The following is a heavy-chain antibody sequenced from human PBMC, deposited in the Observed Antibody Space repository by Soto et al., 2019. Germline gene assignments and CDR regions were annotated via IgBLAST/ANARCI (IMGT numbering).Heavy chain of an antibody. V-gene: IGHV3-11*05. CDR1: GFTFSDYY. D-gene: IGHD3-10*01. CDR3: ARSIWFGEYSA. J-gene: IGHJ4*02. CDR2: ISSSSSYT. Sequence: QVQLVESGGGLVKPGGSLRLSCAASGFTFSDYYMSWIRQAPGKGLEWVSYISSSSSYTNYADSVKGRFTISRDNAKNSLYLQMNSLRAEDTAVYYCARSIWFGEYSAWGQGTLVTVSS.